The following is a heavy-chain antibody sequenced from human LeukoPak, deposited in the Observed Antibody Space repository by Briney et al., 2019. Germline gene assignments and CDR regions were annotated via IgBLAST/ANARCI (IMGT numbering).Heavy chain of an antibody. J-gene: IGHJ3*01. Sequence: GGSLRLSCEGSAFIFSGHWMNWVRQTPGKGLEWVAGIKEDGSERQYVDSVKGRFSISRDNTKGSLFLQLNSLRAEDTAVYYCARSSYSSSSSVWGQGTMVTVSS. CDR1: AFIFSGHW. CDR3: ARSSYSSSSSV. V-gene: IGHV3-7*03. D-gene: IGHD6-6*01. CDR2: IKEDGSER.